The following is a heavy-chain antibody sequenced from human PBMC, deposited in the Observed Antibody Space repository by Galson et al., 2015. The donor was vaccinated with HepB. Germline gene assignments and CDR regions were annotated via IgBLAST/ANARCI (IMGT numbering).Heavy chain of an antibody. D-gene: IGHD2-15*01. Sequence: SLRLSCAASGFSFMTYGMHWARQAPGKELEWVAVIGHDGTYKVYGDSVKGRFTISRDNSKNTLYLELNSLRAEDTAVYYCARDLGRGNYMDVWGKGTTVTVSS. CDR3: ARDLGRGNYMDV. CDR1: GFSFMTYG. CDR2: IGHDGTYK. J-gene: IGHJ6*03. V-gene: IGHV3-33*01.